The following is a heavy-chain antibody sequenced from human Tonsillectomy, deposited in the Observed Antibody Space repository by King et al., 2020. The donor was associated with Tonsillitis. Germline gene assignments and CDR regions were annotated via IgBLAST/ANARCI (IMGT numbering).Heavy chain of an antibody. CDR3: ARRSKFDWYFDL. CDR1: GYSFSTYW. J-gene: IGHJ2*01. D-gene: IGHD6-6*01. V-gene: IGHV5-51*03. CDR2: IYPGDSDT. Sequence: VQLVQSGAEVKKPGASLKISCMGSGYSFSTYWIGWVRQKPGKGLEWMGIIYPGDSDTRYSPSFQGQVTFSVDKSISTAYLQWNSLKASDTAMYYCARRSKFDWYFDLWGRGTLVTVSS.